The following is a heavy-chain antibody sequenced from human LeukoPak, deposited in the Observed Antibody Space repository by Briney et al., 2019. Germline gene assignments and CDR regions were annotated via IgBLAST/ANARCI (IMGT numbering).Heavy chain of an antibody. CDR2: IYTSGNT. J-gene: IGHJ3*01. V-gene: IGHV4-4*07. CDR3: ARNPDVFDL. CDR1: GGSISRSY. Sequence: SETLSLTCTVSGGSISRSYWSWLRQPAGKGLEWIGRIYTSGNTDYNPSLKSRASVSQDTSKNQLSMKLTSVTAAGTAVYYCARNPDVFDLWGQGTMVTVSS.